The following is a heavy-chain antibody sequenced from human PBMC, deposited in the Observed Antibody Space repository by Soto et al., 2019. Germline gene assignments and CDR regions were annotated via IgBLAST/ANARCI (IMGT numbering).Heavy chain of an antibody. CDR2: ISYDGNKK. J-gene: IGHJ4*02. CDR3: ARSVAVAGLDY. Sequence: QVQLVESGGGVVQPGRSLRLSCAASGFTLSSYSLHWVRQAPGKGLEWVGVISYDGNKKYYRDSVKGRFSISRDTSNNTVHLQMNSPRPDDTAVYYCARSVAVAGLDYWGQGSLVTVSS. CDR1: GFTLSSYS. V-gene: IGHV3-30-3*01. D-gene: IGHD6-19*01.